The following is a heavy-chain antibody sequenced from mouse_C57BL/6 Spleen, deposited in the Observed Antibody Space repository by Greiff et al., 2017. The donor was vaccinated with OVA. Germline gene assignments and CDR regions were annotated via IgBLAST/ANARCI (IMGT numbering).Heavy chain of an antibody. V-gene: IGHV14-4*01. CDR1: GFNIKDDY. D-gene: IGHD1-1*01. Sequence: VQLQQSGAELVRPGASVKLSCTASGFNIKDDYMHWVKQRPEQGLEWIGWIDPENGDTEYASKFQGKATITADTSSNTAYLQLSSLTSEDTAVYYCAPSSYYYGSSKFAYWGQGTLVTVSA. CDR3: APSSYYYGSSKFAY. CDR2: IDPENGDT. J-gene: IGHJ3*01.